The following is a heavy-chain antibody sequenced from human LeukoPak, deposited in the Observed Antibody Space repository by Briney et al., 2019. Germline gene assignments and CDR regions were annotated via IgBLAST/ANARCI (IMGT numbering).Heavy chain of an antibody. CDR1: GGSFSGYY. CDR2: INHSGST. Sequence: PSETLSLTCAVYGGSFSGYYWNWIRQPPGKGLEWIGEINHSGSTNYNPSLKSRVTISVDTSNNEFSLNLNSVTAADTAVYYCARRPKYYYDSGSYPNAFDIWGQGTMVTVSS. J-gene: IGHJ3*02. CDR3: ARRPKYYYDSGSYPNAFDI. D-gene: IGHD3-10*01. V-gene: IGHV4-34*01.